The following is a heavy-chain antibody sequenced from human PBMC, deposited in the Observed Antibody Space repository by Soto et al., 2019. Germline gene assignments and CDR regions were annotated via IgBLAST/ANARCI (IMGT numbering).Heavy chain of an antibody. CDR3: XXXXTKVYSAXDT. Sequence: EVQLVESGGGLVQPGGSLRLSCAASGFTFTSHWLHWVRQAPGEGLVWVSRMSPDGSDTKFADSVKGRFTISRDNAKSTLYLDMNSLRAEDXXXXXXXXXXTKVYSAXDTWGQGTMVT. V-gene: IGHV3-74*03. J-gene: IGHJ3*02. CDR2: MSPDGSDT. D-gene: IGHD6-6*01. CDR1: GFTFTSHW.